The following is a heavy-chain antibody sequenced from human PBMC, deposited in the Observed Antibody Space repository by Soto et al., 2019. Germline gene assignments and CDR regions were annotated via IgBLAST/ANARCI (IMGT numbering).Heavy chain of an antibody. CDR1: GFIVSSNY. CDR2: ISSSTGYI. D-gene: IGHD3-3*01. J-gene: IGHJ4*02. V-gene: IGHV3-21*04. Sequence: GGSLRLSCAASGFIVSSNYMNWVRQAPGKGLEWVSSISSSTGYIYYADSVKGRFTISRDNAKKLLYLQMNSLRAEDTALYFCAKGIEYGVVPMSTFDYWCQGPLVTVSS. CDR3: AKGIEYGVVPMSTFDY.